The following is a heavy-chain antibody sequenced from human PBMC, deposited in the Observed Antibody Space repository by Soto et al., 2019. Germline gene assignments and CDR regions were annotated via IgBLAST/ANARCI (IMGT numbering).Heavy chain of an antibody. D-gene: IGHD1-26*01. Sequence: PSETLSLTCTVSGASITSGAYYWTWVRQHPVKGLEWIGHIYYTGSTYYNPSLKSRLNISLDTSKNQFSLQLESMTAADTAIYYCARRSRFDPWGQGTLVTVSS. V-gene: IGHV4-31*03. CDR2: IYYTGST. CDR3: ARRSRFDP. CDR1: GASITSGAYY. J-gene: IGHJ5*02.